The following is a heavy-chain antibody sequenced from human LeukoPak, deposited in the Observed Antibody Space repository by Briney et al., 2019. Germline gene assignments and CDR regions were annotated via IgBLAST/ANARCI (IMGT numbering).Heavy chain of an antibody. Sequence: GASVKVSCKASGGTFSSYTISWVRQAPGQGLEWMGWISANNGNTNYAQNLQGRVTMTTDTSTSTAYMELRSLRSDDTAVYYCARASRWDPFHYWGQGTLVTVSS. CDR3: ARASRWDPFHY. J-gene: IGHJ4*02. CDR2: ISANNGNT. V-gene: IGHV1-18*01. CDR1: GGTFSSYT. D-gene: IGHD6-13*01.